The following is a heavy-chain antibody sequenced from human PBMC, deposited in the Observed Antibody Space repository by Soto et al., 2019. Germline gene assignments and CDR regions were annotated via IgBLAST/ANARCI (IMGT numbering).Heavy chain of an antibody. D-gene: IGHD5-18*01. CDR3: VHTGYSYDPFGY. CDR2: IFLNDDE. J-gene: IGHJ4*02. Sequence: QITLKESGPTLVKPTQTLTLTCTFSGFSLTTSGVGVGWIRQPPGKALEWLALIFLNDDERYSPSLKSRLTITKDTSKNQVVLTMTNMDPVDTATYDCVHTGYSYDPFGYWGRGTLVTVSS. V-gene: IGHV2-5*01. CDR1: GFSLTTSGVG.